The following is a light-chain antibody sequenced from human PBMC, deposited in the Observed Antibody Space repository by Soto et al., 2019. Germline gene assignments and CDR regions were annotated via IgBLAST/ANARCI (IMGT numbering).Light chain of an antibody. Sequence: DIVMTQSPLSLPVTPGEPASISCRSSQSLLHSNGYNYLDWYLQKPGQSPQLLIYLGSNRASGVPVRFSGSGSGTDFTLKISRGEAEDVGLYHCMQALQTLTFGGGTKVEIK. CDR1: QSLLHSNGYNY. V-gene: IGKV2-28*01. J-gene: IGKJ4*01. CDR2: LGS. CDR3: MQALQTLT.